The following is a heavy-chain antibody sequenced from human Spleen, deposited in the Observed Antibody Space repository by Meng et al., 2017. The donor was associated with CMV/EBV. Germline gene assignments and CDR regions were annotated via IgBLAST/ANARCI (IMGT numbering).Heavy chain of an antibody. V-gene: IGHV4-39*07. CDR1: GASISGSNYY. J-gene: IGHJ4*02. CDR2: IYYSGST. CDR3: ARDSSTSVDY. D-gene: IGHD2-2*01. Sequence: SETLSLTCTVSGASISGSNYYWGWIRQPPGKGLEWIASIYYSGSTYYNPSLKSRVTISVDTSKNQFSLKLSSVTAADTAVYYCARDSSTSVDYWGQGTLVTVSS.